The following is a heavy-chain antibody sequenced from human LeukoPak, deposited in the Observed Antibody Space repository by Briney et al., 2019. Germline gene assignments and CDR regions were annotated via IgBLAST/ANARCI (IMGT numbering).Heavy chain of an antibody. D-gene: IGHD3-3*01. V-gene: IGHV3-23*01. CDR1: GFTFSNCA. Sequence: GGSLRLSCAASGFTFSNCAMSWVRQAPGKGLEWVSTISGVSDSTYYADSIKGRFTISRDNSKDTVYLQMNSLRAEDTALYCCAKDSNFWSGYPFDAFDVWGSGTMVTVSS. CDR2: ISGVSDST. CDR3: AKDSNFWSGYPFDAFDV. J-gene: IGHJ3*01.